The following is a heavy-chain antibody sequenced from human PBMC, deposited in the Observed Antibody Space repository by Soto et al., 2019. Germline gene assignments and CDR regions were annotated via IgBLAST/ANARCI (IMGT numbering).Heavy chain of an antibody. CDR1: GFTFSSYA. CDR3: AKSLGSLRYFDWFHN. D-gene: IGHD3-9*01. Sequence: GGSLRLSCAASGFTFSSYAMSWVRQAPGKGLEWASAISGSGGSTYYADSVKGRFTISRDNSKNTLYLQMNSLRAEDTAVYYCAKSLGSLRYFDWFHNWGQGTLVTVSS. J-gene: IGHJ5*02. V-gene: IGHV3-23*01. CDR2: ISGSGGST.